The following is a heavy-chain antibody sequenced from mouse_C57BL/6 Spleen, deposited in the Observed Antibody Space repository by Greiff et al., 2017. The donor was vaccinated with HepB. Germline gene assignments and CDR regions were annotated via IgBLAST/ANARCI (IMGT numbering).Heavy chain of an antibody. CDR3: ATDGGAY. J-gene: IGHJ3*01. CDR2: IYPRSGNT. V-gene: IGHV1-81*01. Sequence: QVQLKESGAELARPGASVKLSCKASGYTFTSYGISWVKQRTGQGLEWIGEIYPRSGNTYYNEKFKGKATLTADKSSSTAYMELRSLTSEDSAVYFCATDGGAYWGQGTLVTVSA. CDR1: GYTFTSYG. D-gene: IGHD1-1*02.